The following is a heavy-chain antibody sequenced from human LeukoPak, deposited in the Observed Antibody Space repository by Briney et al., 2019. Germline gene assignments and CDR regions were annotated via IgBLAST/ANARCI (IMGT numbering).Heavy chain of an antibody. J-gene: IGHJ5*02. Sequence: ASVKVSCKASGYTFTSYGISWVRQAPGQGLEWMGWISAYNGNTNYAQKLQGRVTMTTDTSTSTAYMELRSLRSDDTAVYYCAREEIYCSSTSCYITPNNWFDPWGQGTLVTVSS. D-gene: IGHD2-2*02. CDR3: AREEIYCSSTSCYITPNNWFDP. CDR2: ISAYNGNT. CDR1: GYTFTSYG. V-gene: IGHV1-18*01.